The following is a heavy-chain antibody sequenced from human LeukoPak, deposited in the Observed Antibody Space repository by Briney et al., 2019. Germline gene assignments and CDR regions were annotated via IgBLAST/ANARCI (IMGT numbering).Heavy chain of an antibody. V-gene: IGHV3-23*01. CDR3: AKDFDFWSAYYRGDEC. CDR2: ISSTGGST. Sequence: GGSLRLSCAASRFTFSSYAMSWVRQAPGKGLEWVSAISSTGGSTYNADPVKGRFTISRDNHKNTLYLQMNSRRAEDTAIYYCAKDFDFWSAYYRGDECWGQGTLVTVS. D-gene: IGHD3-3*01. CDR1: RFTFSSYA. J-gene: IGHJ4*02.